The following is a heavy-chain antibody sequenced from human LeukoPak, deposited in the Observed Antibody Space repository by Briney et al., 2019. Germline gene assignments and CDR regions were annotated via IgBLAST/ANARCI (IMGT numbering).Heavy chain of an antibody. J-gene: IGHJ4*02. V-gene: IGHV4-59*01. Sequence: SETLSLTCTVSGGSISIYWSWIRQSPGKGLEWIGYIYFTGTTNYNPSLKSRLTISIDTSRNQFSLKLSSATAADTAIYYCVNGGSYLTKWGQGTLVTVSS. CDR2: IYFTGTT. CDR3: VNGGSYLTK. CDR1: GGSISIY. D-gene: IGHD3-10*01.